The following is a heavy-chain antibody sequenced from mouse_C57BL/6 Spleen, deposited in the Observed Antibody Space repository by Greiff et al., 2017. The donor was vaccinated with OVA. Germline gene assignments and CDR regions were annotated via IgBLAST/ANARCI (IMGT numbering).Heavy chain of an antibody. D-gene: IGHD4-1*01. J-gene: IGHJ2*01. CDR1: GYAFTNYL. CDR3: ARSWELGRYFDD. Sequence: QVQLKESGAELVRPGTSVKVSCKASGYAFTNYLIEWVKQRPGQGLEWIGVINPGSGGTNYNEKFKGKATLTADKSSSTAYMQLSSLTSEDSAVYFCARSWELGRYFDDRGQGTTLTVSS. V-gene: IGHV1-54*01. CDR2: INPGSGGT.